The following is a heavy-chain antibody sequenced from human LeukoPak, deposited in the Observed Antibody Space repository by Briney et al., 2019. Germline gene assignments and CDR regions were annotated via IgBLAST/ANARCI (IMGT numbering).Heavy chain of an antibody. CDR3: AGGPYYYDSSGYYPGAFDI. CDR2: ISAYNGNT. D-gene: IGHD3-22*01. J-gene: IGHJ3*02. CDR1: GSTFTSYG. Sequence: ASVKVSCKASGSTFTSYGISWVRQAPGQGLEWMGWISAYNGNTNYAQKLQGRVTMTTDTSTSTAYMELRSLRSDDTAVYYCAGGPYYYDSSGYYPGAFDIWGQGTMVTVSS. V-gene: IGHV1-18*01.